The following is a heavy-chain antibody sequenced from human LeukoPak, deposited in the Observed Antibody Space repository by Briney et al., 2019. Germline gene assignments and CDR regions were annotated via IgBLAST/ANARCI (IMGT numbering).Heavy chain of an antibody. V-gene: IGHV1-69*02. Sequence: ASVKVSCKASGGTFSSYTISWVRQAPGQGLEWMGRIIPILGIANYAQKFQGRVTITADKSTSTAYMELSSLRSEDTAVYYCAKVWVGQKGGLWGQGTLVTVSS. CDR2: IIPILGIA. D-gene: IGHD3-16*01. CDR3: AKVWVGQKGGL. CDR1: GGTFSSYT. J-gene: IGHJ4*02.